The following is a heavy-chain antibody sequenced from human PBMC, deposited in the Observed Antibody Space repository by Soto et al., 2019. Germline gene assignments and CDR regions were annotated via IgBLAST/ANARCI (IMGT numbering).Heavy chain of an antibody. J-gene: IGHJ4*02. CDR2: VSFDGSNK. CDR1: GFTFSTHA. D-gene: IGHD6-13*01. CDR3: ARDQTGITTAGGGRIDH. Sequence: QVQLVESGGGVVQPGRSLRLSCAASGFTFSTHAMHWVRQAPGKGLECVAIVSFDGSNKYYADSVKGRFTISRDNSKNPLYLQMGRLTPEDTAFYYCARDQTGITTAGGGRIDHWGQGTLVTVSS. V-gene: IGHV3-30-3*01.